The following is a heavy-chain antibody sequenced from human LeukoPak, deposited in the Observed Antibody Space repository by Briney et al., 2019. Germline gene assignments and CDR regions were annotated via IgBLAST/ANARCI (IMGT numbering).Heavy chain of an antibody. J-gene: IGHJ6*03. Sequence: GVPLKILCRLWGYHFTTYWIDWARQMPGKGLEGMGFIYPGDSDTRYSPSFQGQVTISADKSISTAYLQWSSLKASDTAMYYCARHGATVNTDYMDVWGKGTTVTVSS. CDR3: ARHGATVNTDYMDV. D-gene: IGHD4-17*01. CDR1: GYHFTTYW. CDR2: IYPGDSDT. V-gene: IGHV5-51*01.